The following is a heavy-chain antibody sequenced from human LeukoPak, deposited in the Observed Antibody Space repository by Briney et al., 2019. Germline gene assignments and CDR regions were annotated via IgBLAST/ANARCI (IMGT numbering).Heavy chain of an antibody. CDR2: ISGNAGST. V-gene: IGHV3-23*01. CDR1: GFTFSSYA. CDR3: AKDGLQFSEWLPPLGY. Sequence: GGSLRLSCAASGFTFSSYAMSWVRQAPGKGLEWVSLISGNAGSTYYADSVKGRFTISRDITKDTLYLQMNSLRAEDTAVYYCAKDGLQFSEWLPPLGYWGQGTLVTVSS. J-gene: IGHJ4*02. D-gene: IGHD3-3*01.